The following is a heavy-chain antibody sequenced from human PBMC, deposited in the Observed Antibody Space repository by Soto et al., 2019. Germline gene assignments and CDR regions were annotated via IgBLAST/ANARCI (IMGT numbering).Heavy chain of an antibody. J-gene: IGHJ4*02. CDR2: ISAHNGNT. CDR3: ARGRYGDY. D-gene: IGHD1-1*01. V-gene: IGHV1-18*01. Sequence: QVHLVQSGAEVKKPGALVKVSCKGSGYGFTTYGITWVRQAPGQGLEWMAWISAHNGNTNYAQKLHGRVTVTRDTSTSTAYMELRSLRSDDTAVYYCARGRYGDYWGQADLVTVS. CDR1: GYGFTTYG.